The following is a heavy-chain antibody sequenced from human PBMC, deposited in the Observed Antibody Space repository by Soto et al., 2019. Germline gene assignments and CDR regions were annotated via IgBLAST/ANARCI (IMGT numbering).Heavy chain of an antibody. CDR1: GFTFSSYA. CDR2: ISSRGDYT. V-gene: IGHV3-23*01. CDR3: AKDARGREDVWSGYYFWFDP. J-gene: IGHJ5*02. Sequence: EVQLLESGGGLVQPGGSLRLSCAASGFTFSSYAMTWVRQAPGRGLEWVSTISSRGDYTYYADSVKGRFTFTRDNSRYTVSLQMDSLRAEDTAVYYCAKDARGREDVWSGYYFWFDPWGQGTLVTVSS. D-gene: IGHD3-3*01.